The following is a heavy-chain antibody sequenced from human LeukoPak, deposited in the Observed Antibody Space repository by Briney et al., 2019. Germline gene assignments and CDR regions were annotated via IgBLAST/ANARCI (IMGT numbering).Heavy chain of an antibody. J-gene: IGHJ5*02. Sequence: SETLSLTCTVSGGSISSYYRSWIRQPPGKGLEWIGYIYYSGSTNYNPSLKSRVTISVDTSKNQFSLKLSSVTAADTAVYYCARDRGWGTNWFDPWGQGTLVTVSS. V-gene: IGHV4-59*01. D-gene: IGHD7-27*01. CDR1: GGSISSYY. CDR2: IYYSGST. CDR3: ARDRGWGTNWFDP.